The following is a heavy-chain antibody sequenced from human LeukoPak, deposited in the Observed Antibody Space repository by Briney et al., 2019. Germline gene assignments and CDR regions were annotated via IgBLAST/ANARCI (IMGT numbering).Heavy chain of an antibody. V-gene: IGHV3-33*01. J-gene: IGHJ6*02. CDR1: GFTFSSYG. CDR2: IWYDGSNK. CDR3: ARENFPPRSLYYYYGMDV. Sequence: GGSLRLSCAASGFTFSSYGMHWVRQAPGKGLEWVAVIWYDGSNKYYADSVKGRFTISRDNSKNTLYLQMNSLRAEDTAVYYCARENFPPRSLYYYYGMDVWGQGTTVTVSS.